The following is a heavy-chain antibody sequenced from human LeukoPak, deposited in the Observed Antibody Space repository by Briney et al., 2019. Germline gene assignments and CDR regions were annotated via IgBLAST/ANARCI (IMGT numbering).Heavy chain of an antibody. J-gene: IGHJ4*01. CDR3: IREVQVRASASLGL. Sequence: GGSLRLSCAASGFSISGYWMHWVRHAAGGGLVWVSRMNSGGTTINYADSVKGRFTISRDNVDNTLHLQMNSLRVEDTAVYYCIREVQVRASASLGLWGQGTLVTVSS. CDR1: GFSISGYW. V-gene: IGHV3-74*01. D-gene: IGHD3-16*01. CDR2: MNSGGTTI.